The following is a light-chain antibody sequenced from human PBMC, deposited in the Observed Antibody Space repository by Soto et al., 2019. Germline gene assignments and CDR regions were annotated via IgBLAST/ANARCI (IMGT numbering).Light chain of an antibody. V-gene: IGLV2-14*01. CDR3: SSYTSSSTLDV. CDR1: SSDVGGYNY. J-gene: IGLJ1*01. CDR2: DVS. Sequence: QSALTQPASVSGSPGQSITISCTGTSSDVGGYNYVSWYQQHPGKAPKLIIYDVSNRPSGVSNRFSGSKSGNTASLAISGLQPEEEADYYCSSYTSSSTLDVFGTGTKVTVL.